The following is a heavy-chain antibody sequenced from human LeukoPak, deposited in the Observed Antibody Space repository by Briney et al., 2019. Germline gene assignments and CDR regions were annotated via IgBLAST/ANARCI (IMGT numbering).Heavy chain of an antibody. CDR3: ARGIGVVVAAYHIWFDP. V-gene: IGHV1-69*13. Sequence: SVKVSCKASGGTFSSYAISWVRQAPGQGLEWMGGIIPIFGTANYAQKFQGRVTITADESTSTAYMELSSLRSEDTAVYYCARGIGVVVAAYHIWFDPWGQGTLVTVSS. J-gene: IGHJ5*02. D-gene: IGHD2-15*01. CDR2: IIPIFGTA. CDR1: GGTFSSYA.